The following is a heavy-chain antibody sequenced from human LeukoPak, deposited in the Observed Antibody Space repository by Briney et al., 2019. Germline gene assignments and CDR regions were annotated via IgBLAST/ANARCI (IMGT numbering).Heavy chain of an antibody. D-gene: IGHD3-10*01. V-gene: IGHV3-48*03. Sequence: GGSLRLSCAASGFTLSSYGMNWVRQAPGKGLEWVSYISSSGTTIYYADSVKGRFTISRDNAKDSLYLQMNSLRAEDTAVYYCARHLSYGSGSYYNLGYWGQGTLVTVYS. J-gene: IGHJ4*02. CDR1: GFTLSSYG. CDR3: ARHLSYGSGSYYNLGY. CDR2: ISSSGTTI.